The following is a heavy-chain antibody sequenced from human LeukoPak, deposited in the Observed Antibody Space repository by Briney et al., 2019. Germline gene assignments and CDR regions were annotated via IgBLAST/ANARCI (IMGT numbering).Heavy chain of an antibody. Sequence: SQTLSLTCAISGDSVSSNSAAWVWFRQSRSRGLEWLARTYFRSKWYYDYAVSVRSRIVISPDTSKNQFSLQLNSVTPDDTAVFFCARSAVGGHNDFWGQGTLVTVSS. V-gene: IGHV6-1*01. J-gene: IGHJ4*02. D-gene: IGHD3-16*01. CDR3: ARSAVGGHNDF. CDR1: GDSVSSNSAA. CDR2: TYFRSKWYY.